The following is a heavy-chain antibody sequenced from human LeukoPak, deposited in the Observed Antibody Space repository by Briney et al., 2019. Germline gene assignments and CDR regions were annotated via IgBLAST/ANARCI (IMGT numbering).Heavy chain of an antibody. D-gene: IGHD3-22*01. J-gene: IGHJ3*02. CDR3: ARVRSYYYDSSGYDAFDI. V-gene: IGHV4-59*01. CDR2: IYYSGST. CDR1: GGSISSYY. Sequence: SETLSLTCNVSGGSISSYYWSWIRQPPGKGLEWIGYIYYSGSTNYNPSLKSRVTISVDTSKNQFSLKLSSVTAADTAVYYCARVRSYYYDSSGYDAFDIWGQGTMVTVSS.